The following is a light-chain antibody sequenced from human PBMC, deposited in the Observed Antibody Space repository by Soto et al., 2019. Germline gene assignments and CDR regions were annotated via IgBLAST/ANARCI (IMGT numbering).Light chain of an antibody. Sequence: DIQMTQSPSSLSASVGTRVSITCRASQDIRNYSAWYQQKPGKVPKVLIYAASTLQPGVPSRFSGSGSGTDFTLTINSLQPDDIATYYCQNYDSAPITFGQGTRLEIK. CDR3: QNYDSAPIT. CDR2: AAS. J-gene: IGKJ5*01. V-gene: IGKV1-27*01. CDR1: QDIRNY.